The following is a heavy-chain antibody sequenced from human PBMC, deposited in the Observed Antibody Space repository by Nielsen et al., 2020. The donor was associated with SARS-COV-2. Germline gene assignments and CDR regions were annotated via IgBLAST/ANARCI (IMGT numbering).Heavy chain of an antibody. J-gene: IGHJ6*02. CDR2: IYVGENT. Sequence: ETLSLTCTVSGASMSSGDYHWSWVRRAPGKGLEWVSVIYVGENTQYADSVRGRFTVSRDNSNNTLSLQMNSLRGEDTAVYYCARGKGYYTLGSNDFGLDVWGQGTTVTVSS. V-gene: IGHV3-66*01. CDR1: GASMSSGDYH. CDR3: ARGKGYYTLGSNDFGLDV. D-gene: IGHD3-10*01.